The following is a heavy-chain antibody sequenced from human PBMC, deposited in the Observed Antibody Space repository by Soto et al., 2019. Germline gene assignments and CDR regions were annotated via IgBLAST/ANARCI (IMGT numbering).Heavy chain of an antibody. Sequence: QVQLVESGGGVVQPGRSLRLSCAASGFTFSSYGMHWVRQAPGKGLERVAVISYDGSNKYYADSVKGRFTISRDNSKNTLYLHMNSLRAEDTAVYYCAIYSSGWYPLDYWGQGTLVTVSS. D-gene: IGHD6-19*01. J-gene: IGHJ4*02. CDR1: GFTFSSYG. V-gene: IGHV3-30*03. CDR2: ISYDGSNK. CDR3: AIYSSGWYPLDY.